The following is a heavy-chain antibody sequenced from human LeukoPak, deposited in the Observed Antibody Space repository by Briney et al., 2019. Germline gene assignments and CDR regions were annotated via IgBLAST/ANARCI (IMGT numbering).Heavy chain of an antibody. CDR1: GFAFRTYE. CDR3: AGGSGAGYDDVWESYRYTGLDC. V-gene: IGHV3-48*03. CDR2: ISNSGSTI. D-gene: IGHD3-16*02. Sequence: GGSLRLSCAASGFAFRTYEMNWVRQAPGKGLEWVSYISNSGSTIYYADSVKGRFTISRDNAKSSLYLQMNSLRVDDTAVYCCAGGSGAGYDDVWESYRYTGLDCWGQGTLVTVSP. J-gene: IGHJ4*02.